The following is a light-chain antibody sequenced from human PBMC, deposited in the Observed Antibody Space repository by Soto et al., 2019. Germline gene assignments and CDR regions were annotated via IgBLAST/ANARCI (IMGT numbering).Light chain of an antibody. J-gene: IGLJ1*01. CDR1: SSDVGGYNY. CDR2: DVS. V-gene: IGLV2-14*01. Sequence: QSAVTQPASVSGSPGQSITISCTGTSSDVGGYNYVSWYQQHPGKAPKFMIYDVSNRPSGVSNRFSGSKSGNTASLTISGLQAEDEADYYCCSYTTSNTRQIVFGTGTKVNVL. CDR3: CSYTTSNTRQIV.